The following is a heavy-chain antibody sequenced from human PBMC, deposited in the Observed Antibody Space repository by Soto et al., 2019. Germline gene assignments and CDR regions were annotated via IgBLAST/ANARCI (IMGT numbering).Heavy chain of an antibody. Sequence: GASVKVSCKASGFTFTSSAVQWVRQARGQRLEWIGWIVVGSGNTNYAQKFQERVTITRGMPTSTAYMELSSLRSDDTAVYYCAALGPDSSGLDYWGQGTLVTVS. J-gene: IGHJ4*02. CDR1: GFTFTSSA. CDR2: IVVGSGNT. V-gene: IGHV1-58*01. CDR3: AALGPDSSGLDY. D-gene: IGHD3-22*01.